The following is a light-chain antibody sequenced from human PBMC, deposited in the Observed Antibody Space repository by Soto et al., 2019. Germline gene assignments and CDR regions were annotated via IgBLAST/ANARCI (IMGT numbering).Light chain of an antibody. Sequence: IQLTQSPSSLSASVGDRVTITCRASQGISSYLGWYQQKPGKAPNLLIYDASTLHSGVPSRFSGGGSGTDFTLTTSSLQPEDFATYYCQQRSNWPPITFGQGTRLEIK. CDR2: DAS. CDR3: QQRSNWPPIT. V-gene: IGKV1-9*01. CDR1: QGISSY. J-gene: IGKJ5*01.